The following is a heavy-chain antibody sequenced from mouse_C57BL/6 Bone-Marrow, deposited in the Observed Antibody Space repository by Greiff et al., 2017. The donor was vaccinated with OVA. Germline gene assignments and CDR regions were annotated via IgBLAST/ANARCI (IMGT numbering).Heavy chain of an antibody. V-gene: IGHV1-55*01. Sequence: QVHVKQPGAELVKPGASVKMSCKASGYTFTSYWITWVKQRPGQGLEWIGDIYPGSGSTNYNEKFKSKATLTVDTSSSTAYMQLSSLTSEDSAVYYCARSEGNYAMDYWGQGTSVTVSS. J-gene: IGHJ4*01. CDR1: GYTFTSYW. CDR3: ARSEGNYAMDY. CDR2: IYPGSGST.